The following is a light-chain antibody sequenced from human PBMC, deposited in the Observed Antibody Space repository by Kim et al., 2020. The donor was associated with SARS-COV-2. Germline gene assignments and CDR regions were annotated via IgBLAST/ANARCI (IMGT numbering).Light chain of an antibody. Sequence: GQSITISCTGTSTAVGGYNYVSWYQQHPGKAPKFMIYDVSNRPSGVSNRFSGSKSGNTASLTISGLQADDEADYYCSSYTSSSTYVFGTGTKVTVL. CDR1: STAVGGYNY. CDR3: SSYTSSSTYV. V-gene: IGLV2-14*03. J-gene: IGLJ1*01. CDR2: DVS.